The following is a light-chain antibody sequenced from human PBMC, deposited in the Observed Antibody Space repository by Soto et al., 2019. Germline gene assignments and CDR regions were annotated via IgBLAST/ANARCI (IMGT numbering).Light chain of an antibody. CDR1: QGISNL. V-gene: IGKV1-17*01. CDR3: LQHNNYPYT. CDR2: AAS. J-gene: IGKJ2*01. Sequence: DIQMTQSPSSLSASVGDRVTITCRASQGISNLLGWFQHKPGKAPKRLIYAASSLQGGVPSRFSRSGSGTEFTLTITGLQPEDFADYYCLQHNNYPYTVGQGTKLEIK.